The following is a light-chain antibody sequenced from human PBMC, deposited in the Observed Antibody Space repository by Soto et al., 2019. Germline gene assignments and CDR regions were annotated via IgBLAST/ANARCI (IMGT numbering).Light chain of an antibody. V-gene: IGKV3-11*01. Sequence: EIVMTQSPATLSVSPGERATLSCRASQSVSSYLAWYQQKPGQAPRLLIYDASNRATGIPARFSGSGSGTDFTLTISSLEPEDFAVYYCQQRSNWPPGGLTFGGGTKVDIK. CDR2: DAS. CDR3: QQRSNWPPGGLT. J-gene: IGKJ4*01. CDR1: QSVSSY.